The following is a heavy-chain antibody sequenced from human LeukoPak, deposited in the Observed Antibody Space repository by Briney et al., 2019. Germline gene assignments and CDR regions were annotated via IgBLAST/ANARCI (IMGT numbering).Heavy chain of an antibody. CDR3: ARVKRDPYSSILY. J-gene: IGHJ4*02. CDR2: IYYIGSS. D-gene: IGHD6-13*01. CDR1: GGSISSGTSYY. V-gene: IGHV4-39*01. Sequence: SETLSLTCTVSGGSISSGTSYYWGWIRQPPGKGLEWIGSIYYIGSSYYNPSLKSRVSISVDTSKNQFSLRLTSVTDKDTAVYYCARVKRDPYSSILYWGQGTLVTVSS.